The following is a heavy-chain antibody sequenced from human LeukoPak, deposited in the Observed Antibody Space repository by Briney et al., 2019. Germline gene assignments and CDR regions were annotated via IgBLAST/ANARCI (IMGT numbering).Heavy chain of an antibody. Sequence: GGSLRLSCAASGFTFDDYAMHWVRQAPGKGLEWVSGISWNSGSIGYADSVKGRFTISRDNSKNTLYLQMNSLSVEDTAVYYCAKLPPYYYGMDVWGQGTTVTVSS. D-gene: IGHD5-18*01. CDR3: AKLPPYYYGMDV. J-gene: IGHJ6*02. CDR1: GFTFDDYA. CDR2: ISWNSGSI. V-gene: IGHV3-9*01.